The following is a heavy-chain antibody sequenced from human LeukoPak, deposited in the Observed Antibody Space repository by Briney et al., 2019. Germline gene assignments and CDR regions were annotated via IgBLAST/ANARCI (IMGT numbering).Heavy chain of an antibody. V-gene: IGHV3-23*01. D-gene: IGHD3-3*01. CDR2: ISGSGGST. Sequence: GGSLRLSCAASGFTFSSYAMSWVRQAPGKGLEWVSAISGSGGSTYYADSVKGWFTISRDNSKNTLYLQMNSLRAEDTAVYYCAKDLLRFLEWFRSYYMDVWGKGTTVTVSS. J-gene: IGHJ6*03. CDR3: AKDLLRFLEWFRSYYMDV. CDR1: GFTFSSYA.